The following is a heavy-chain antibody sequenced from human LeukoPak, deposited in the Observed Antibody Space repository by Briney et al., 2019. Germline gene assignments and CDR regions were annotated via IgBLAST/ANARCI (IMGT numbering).Heavy chain of an antibody. D-gene: IGHD4-17*01. CDR3: ATVSTVTTGDQDY. J-gene: IGHJ4*02. CDR2: INHSGST. Sequence: SETLSLTCAVYGGSFSGYYWSWIRQPPGKGLEWIGEINHSGSTNYNPSLKSRVTISVDTPKNQFSLKLSSVTAADTAVYYCATVSTVTTGDQDYWGQGTLVTVSS. V-gene: IGHV4-34*01. CDR1: GGSFSGYY.